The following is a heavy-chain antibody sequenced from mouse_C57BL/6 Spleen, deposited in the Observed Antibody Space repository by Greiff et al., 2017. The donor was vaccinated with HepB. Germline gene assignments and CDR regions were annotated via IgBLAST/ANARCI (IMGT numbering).Heavy chain of an antibody. D-gene: IGHD1-1*01. J-gene: IGHJ2*01. CDR1: GFTFSSYA. Sequence: EVQVVESGGGLVKPGGSLKLSCAASGFTFSSYAMSWVRQTPEKRLEWVATISDGGSYTYYPDNVKGRFTISRDNAKNNLYLQMGHLKSEDTAMYYCARDGITTVGRYYFDYWGQGTTLTVSS. V-gene: IGHV5-4*01. CDR3: ARDGITTVGRYYFDY. CDR2: ISDGGSYT.